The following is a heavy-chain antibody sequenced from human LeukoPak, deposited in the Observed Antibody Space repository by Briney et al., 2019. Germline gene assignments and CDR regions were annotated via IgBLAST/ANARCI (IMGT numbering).Heavy chain of an antibody. D-gene: IGHD3-16*01. J-gene: IGHJ4*02. CDR1: GFTFSSYW. Sequence: PGGSLRLSCAASGFTFSSYWMHWVRQAPGKGLVWVSRINSDGSSTSYADSVKGRFTISRDNDKNTLYLQMNSLRAEDTAVYYCASLDYDYVWGIEYWGQGTLVTVSS. CDR3: ASLDYDYVWGIEY. CDR2: INSDGSST. V-gene: IGHV3-74*01.